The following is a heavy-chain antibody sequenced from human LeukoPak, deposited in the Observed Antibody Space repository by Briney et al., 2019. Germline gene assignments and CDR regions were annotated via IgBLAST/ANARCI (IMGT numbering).Heavy chain of an antibody. Sequence: GSLRLSCAASGFTFSSYSMNWIRQAPGKGLEWVSSISSSSSYIYYADSVKGRFTISRDNAKNSLYLQMNSLRAEDTAVYYCARETYLEYYFDYWGQGTLVTVSS. V-gene: IGHV3-21*01. CDR2: ISSSSSYI. CDR1: GFTFSSYS. CDR3: ARETYLEYYFDY. D-gene: IGHD2-8*01. J-gene: IGHJ4*02.